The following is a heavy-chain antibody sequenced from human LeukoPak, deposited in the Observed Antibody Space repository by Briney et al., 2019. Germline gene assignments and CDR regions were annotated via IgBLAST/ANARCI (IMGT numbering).Heavy chain of an antibody. Sequence: PSETLSLTCTVSGGSISSYYWSWIRQPPGKGLEWIGYIYYSGSTNYNPSLKSRVTISVDTSKNQFSLKLSSVTAADTAVYYCARGGSSWPNYYYYMDVWGKGTTVTVSS. CDR3: ARGGSSWPNYYYYMDV. CDR2: IYYSGST. CDR1: GGSISSYY. D-gene: IGHD6-13*01. J-gene: IGHJ6*03. V-gene: IGHV4-59*12.